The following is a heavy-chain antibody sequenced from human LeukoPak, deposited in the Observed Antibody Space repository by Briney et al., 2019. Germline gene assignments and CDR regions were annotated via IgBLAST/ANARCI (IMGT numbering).Heavy chain of an antibody. V-gene: IGHV4-61*02. J-gene: IGHJ4*02. D-gene: IGHD4-23*01. CDR2: IYTSGST. Sequence: PSQTLSLTCTVSGGSISSGSYYWSWIRQPAGKGLEWIGRIYTSGSTNYNPSLKSRVTISVDTSKNQFSLKLSSVTAADTAVYYCARDSYGGNSDYFDYWGQGTLVTVSS. CDR1: GGSISSGSYY. CDR3: ARDSYGGNSDYFDY.